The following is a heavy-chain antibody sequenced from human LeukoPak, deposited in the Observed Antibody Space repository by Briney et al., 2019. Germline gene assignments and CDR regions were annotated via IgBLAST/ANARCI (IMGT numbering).Heavy chain of an antibody. Sequence: SQTLSLTCTVSGGSISSGSYYWSWIRQPAGKGLEWIGRICTSGSTNYNPSLKSRVTISVDTSKNQFSLKLSSVTAADTAVYYCASGGVVADPYFDYWGQGTLVTVSS. CDR3: ASGGVVADPYFDY. CDR2: ICTSGST. V-gene: IGHV4-61*02. D-gene: IGHD2-15*01. J-gene: IGHJ4*02. CDR1: GGSISSGSYY.